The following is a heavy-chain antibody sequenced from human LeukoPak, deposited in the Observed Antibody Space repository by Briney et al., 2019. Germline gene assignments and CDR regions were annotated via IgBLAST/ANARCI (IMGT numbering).Heavy chain of an antibody. J-gene: IGHJ6*03. D-gene: IGHD1-26*01. CDR2: IYYSGST. CDR3: ARGPRGSYRGHYYMDV. CDR1: GGSISSYY. V-gene: IGHV4-59*01. Sequence: SETLSLTCTVSGGSISSYYWSWIRQPPGKGLEWIGYIYYSGSTNYNPSLKSRVTISVDTSKNQFSLKLSSVTAADTAVYYCARGPRGSYRGHYYMDVWGKGTTVTVSS.